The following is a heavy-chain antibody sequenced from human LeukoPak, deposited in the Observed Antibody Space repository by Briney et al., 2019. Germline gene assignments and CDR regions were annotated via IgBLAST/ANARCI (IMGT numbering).Heavy chain of an antibody. Sequence: GGSLRLSCAASGFTVSSNYMSWVRQALGKGLEWVSVIYSGGSTYYADSVKGRFTISRDNSKNTLYLQMNSLRAEDTAVYYCTSRLSYSSSRDYWGQGTLVTVSS. D-gene: IGHD6-6*01. V-gene: IGHV3-53*01. CDR1: GFTVSSNY. J-gene: IGHJ4*02. CDR2: IYSGGST. CDR3: TSRLSYSSSRDY.